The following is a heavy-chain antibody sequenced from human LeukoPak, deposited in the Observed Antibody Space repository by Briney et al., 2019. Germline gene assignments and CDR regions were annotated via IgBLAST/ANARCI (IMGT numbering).Heavy chain of an antibody. D-gene: IGHD6-13*01. Sequence: SGGSLRLSCAASGFTFSDYYMSWIRQAPGKGLEWVSYISSSGSTIYYADSVKGRFTISRDNAKNSLYLQMNSLRAEDTAVYYCARTLDDGSWGAYYYYYMDVWGKGTTVTVSS. CDR3: ARTLDDGSWGAYYYYYMDV. V-gene: IGHV3-11*04. CDR2: ISSSGSTI. J-gene: IGHJ6*03. CDR1: GFTFSDYY.